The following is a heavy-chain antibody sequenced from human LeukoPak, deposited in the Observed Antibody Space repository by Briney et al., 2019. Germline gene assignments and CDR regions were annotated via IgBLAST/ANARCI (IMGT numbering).Heavy chain of an antibody. CDR2: IIPILGIA. D-gene: IGHD4-23*01. Sequence: SVKVSCKASGGTFSSYTISWVRQTPGQGLEWMGRIIPILGIANYAQKFQGRATITADKSTSTAYMELSSLRSEDTAVYYCARFGGNPRNWFDPWGQGTLVTVSS. V-gene: IGHV1-69*02. CDR1: GGTFSSYT. J-gene: IGHJ5*02. CDR3: ARFGGNPRNWFDP.